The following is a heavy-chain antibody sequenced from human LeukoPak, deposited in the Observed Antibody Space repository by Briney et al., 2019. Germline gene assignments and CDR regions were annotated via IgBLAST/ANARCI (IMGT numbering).Heavy chain of an antibody. J-gene: IGHJ5*02. D-gene: IGHD3-10*01. Sequence: ASVKVSCKASGYPFTAYYMHWVRQAPGQGLEWMGWINCNSGDTNYAQKFQGRVTMTRGTSITTAYMELSRVTSDDTAVYYCARDWFDVAFDPWGQGTLVTVSS. CDR3: ARDWFDVAFDP. V-gene: IGHV1-2*02. CDR1: GYPFTAYY. CDR2: INCNSGDT.